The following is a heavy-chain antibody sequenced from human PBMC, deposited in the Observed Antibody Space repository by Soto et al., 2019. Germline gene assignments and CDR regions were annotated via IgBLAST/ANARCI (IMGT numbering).Heavy chain of an antibody. D-gene: IGHD2-15*01. CDR3: AKDIGYCSGGSCYYMDV. J-gene: IGHJ6*03. CDR2: ISWNSGSI. V-gene: IGHV3-9*01. Sequence: EVRLVESGGGLVQPGRSLRLSCAASGFTFDDYAMHWVRQAAGKGLEWVSGISWNSGSIGYADSVKGRFTISRDNAKNSLYLQMNSLRAEDTALYYCAKDIGYCSGGSCYYMDVWGKGTTVTVSS. CDR1: GFTFDDYA.